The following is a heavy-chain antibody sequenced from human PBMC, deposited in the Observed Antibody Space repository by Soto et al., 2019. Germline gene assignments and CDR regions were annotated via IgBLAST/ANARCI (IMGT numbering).Heavy chain of an antibody. CDR2: IYYSGST. CDR1: GGSISSGDYY. Sequence: PSETLSLTCTVSGGSISSGDYYWSWIRQPPGKGLEWIGYIYYSGSTYYNPSLKSRVTISVDTSKNQFSLKLSSVTAADTAVYYCASEDGSGSLHLWQFDYWGRGTLVTVSS. V-gene: IGHV4-30-4*01. J-gene: IGHJ4*02. D-gene: IGHD3-10*01. CDR3: ASEDGSGSLHLWQFDY.